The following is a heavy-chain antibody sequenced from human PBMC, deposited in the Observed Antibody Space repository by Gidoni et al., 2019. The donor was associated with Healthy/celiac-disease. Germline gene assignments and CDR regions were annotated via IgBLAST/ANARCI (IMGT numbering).Heavy chain of an antibody. CDR2: IYSGGST. V-gene: IGHV3-66*01. Sequence: EVQLVESVGGLVQPGGSLRLSCAASGFTVSSNYMSWVLQAPGKGLEWVSGIYSGGSTYYADSVKGRFTISRDNSKNTLYLQMNSLRAEDTAVYYCARGWYFDYWGQGTLVTVSS. CDR1: GFTVSSNY. D-gene: IGHD6-13*01. CDR3: ARGWYFDY. J-gene: IGHJ4*02.